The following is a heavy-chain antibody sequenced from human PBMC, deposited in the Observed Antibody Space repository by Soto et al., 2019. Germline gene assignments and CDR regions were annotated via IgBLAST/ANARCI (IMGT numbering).Heavy chain of an antibody. Sequence: GGSLRLSCAASGYIFSNHGMHWVRQAPGKGLEWVADIWFDGSKSYYSDSVRGRFTISREDSENTLYLQMNNLRAEDTAEYHCARDLSFGSMDFGTWGQGTRVTVSS. CDR3: ARDLSFGSMDFGT. CDR2: IWFDGSKS. V-gene: IGHV3-33*01. CDR1: GYIFSNHG. D-gene: IGHD3-3*01. J-gene: IGHJ4*02.